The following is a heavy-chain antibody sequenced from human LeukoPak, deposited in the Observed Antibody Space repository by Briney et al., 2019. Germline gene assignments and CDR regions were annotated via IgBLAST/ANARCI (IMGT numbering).Heavy chain of an antibody. J-gene: IGHJ4*02. V-gene: IGHV3-30-3*01. Sequence: GGSLRLSCAASGFTFSSYAMHWVRQAPGKGLEWVAVISYDGSNKYYADSVKGRFTISRDNSKYTLYLQMNSLRAEDTAVYYCARDFSRYCTNGVCYYFDYWGQGTLVTVSS. D-gene: IGHD2-8*01. CDR3: ARDFSRYCTNGVCYYFDY. CDR1: GFTFSSYA. CDR2: ISYDGSNK.